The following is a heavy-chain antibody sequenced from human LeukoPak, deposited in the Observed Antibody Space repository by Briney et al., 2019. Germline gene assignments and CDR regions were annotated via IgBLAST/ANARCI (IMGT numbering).Heavy chain of an antibody. CDR3: AKSGDYGDYGESNYFDY. J-gene: IGHJ4*02. D-gene: IGHD4-17*01. V-gene: IGHV3-23*01. Sequence: GGSLRLSCAASGFTFSGYAMSWVRQAPGKGLEWVSAISGSGGSTYYADSVKGRFTISRDNSKNTLYLQMNSLRAEDTAVYYCAKSGDYGDYGESNYFDYWGQGTLVTVSS. CDR1: GFTFSGYA. CDR2: ISGSGGST.